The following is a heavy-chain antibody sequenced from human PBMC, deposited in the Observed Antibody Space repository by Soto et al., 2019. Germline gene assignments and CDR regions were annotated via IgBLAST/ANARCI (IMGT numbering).Heavy chain of an antibody. V-gene: IGHV3-53*01. CDR3: ARESIVGATTSYYNAMDV. D-gene: IGHD1-26*01. CDR2: IYSGGST. J-gene: IGHJ6*02. Sequence: PGWSLRLSCAASGFTVSSNYMSWVRQAPGKGLEWVSVIYSGGSTSYADSVKGRFTISRDNSKNTLYLQMNSLRAEDTAVYYCARESIVGATTSYYNAMDVWGQGTTVTVSS. CDR1: GFTVSSNY.